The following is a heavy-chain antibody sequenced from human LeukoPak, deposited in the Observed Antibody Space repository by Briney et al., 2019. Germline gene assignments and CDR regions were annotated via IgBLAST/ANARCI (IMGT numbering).Heavy chain of an antibody. Sequence: PGGSLRLSCAASGFTFNSYSMSWVRQAPGKGLVWVSRVKSDGSDTIYADSVKGRFTISRDNAKNTLYLQMDSLRAEDTAVYYCTTGIGNYYYYWGQGTLVTVAS. V-gene: IGHV3-74*01. CDR2: VKSDGSDT. CDR3: TTGIGNYYYY. D-gene: IGHD3-10*01. J-gene: IGHJ4*02. CDR1: GFTFNSYS.